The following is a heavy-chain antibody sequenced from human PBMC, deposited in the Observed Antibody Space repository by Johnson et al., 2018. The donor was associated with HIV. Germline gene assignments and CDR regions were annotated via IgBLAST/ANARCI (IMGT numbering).Heavy chain of an antibody. CDR2: ISYDGSNK. CDR3: ARDGAESLGVPHREDSFDI. J-gene: IGHJ3*02. CDR1: GFTFSMYA. V-gene: IGHV3-30*01. Sequence: QVQLVESGGGVVQPGRSLRVSCAASGFTFSMYAMHWVRQAPGKGLEWVAVISYDGSNKYYADSVRGRFTISRDNSKNTLSLQMNSLRAEDTAVYYCARDGAESLGVPHREDSFDIWGQGTKVTVRS. D-gene: IGHD1-26*01.